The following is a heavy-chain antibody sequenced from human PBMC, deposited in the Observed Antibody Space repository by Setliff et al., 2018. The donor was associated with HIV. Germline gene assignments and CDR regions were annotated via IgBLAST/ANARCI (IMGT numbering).Heavy chain of an antibody. CDR2: IYYSGST. Sequence: SETLSLTCTVSGGSISSSSYYWGWIRKPPGKGLEWIGSIYYSGSTYYNPSLKSRVTIPVDTSKNQFSLKLSSVTAADTAVYYCAGDVGVSYYYYYYMDVWGKGTTGTGAS. CDR3: AGDVGVSYYYYYYMDV. CDR1: GGSISSSSYY. J-gene: IGHJ6*03. D-gene: IGHD2-8*02. V-gene: IGHV4-39*02.